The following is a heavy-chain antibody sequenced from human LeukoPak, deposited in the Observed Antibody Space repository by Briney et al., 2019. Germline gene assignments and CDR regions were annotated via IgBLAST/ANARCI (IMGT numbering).Heavy chain of an antibody. Sequence: PSETLSLTCTVSGGSISGSTYYWGWIRQPPGKGLEWIGNVYYSGTTYYNPSLKSRVTISVDTSKNQFSLKLSSVTAADTAVYYCARRGGAHIYNWFDPWGQGTLVTVSS. CDR2: VYYSGTT. D-gene: IGHD3-16*01. V-gene: IGHV4-39*01. CDR1: GGSISGSTYY. CDR3: ARRGGAHIYNWFDP. J-gene: IGHJ5*02.